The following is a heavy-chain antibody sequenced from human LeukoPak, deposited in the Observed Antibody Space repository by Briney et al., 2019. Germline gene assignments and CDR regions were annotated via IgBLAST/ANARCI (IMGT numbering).Heavy chain of an antibody. V-gene: IGHV3-30*04. D-gene: IGHD3-3*01. J-gene: IGHJ3*02. CDR1: GFTFSTYP. Sequence: GGSLRLSCAASGFTFSTYPMHWVRQAPGKGLEWVAVIADDGKDKHYVESVKGRFTISRDNSKNTLYLQMNSLRAEDTAVYYCARGHYDFWKGGAFDIWGQGTMVTVSS. CDR2: IADDGKDK. CDR3: ARGHYDFWKGGAFDI.